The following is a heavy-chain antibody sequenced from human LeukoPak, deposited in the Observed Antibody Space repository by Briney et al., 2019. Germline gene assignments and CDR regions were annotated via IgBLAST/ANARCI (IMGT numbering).Heavy chain of an antibody. D-gene: IGHD3-22*01. CDR3: ARKGTYYYDSSGYSVEYFDL. Sequence: SVKVSCKASGGTFSSYAISWVRQAPGQGIEWMGRIIPIFGTANYAQKFQGRVTITTDESTSTAYMELSSLRSEDTAVYYCARKGTYYYDSSGYSVEYFDLWGRGTLVTVSS. J-gene: IGHJ2*01. V-gene: IGHV1-69*05. CDR1: GGTFSSYA. CDR2: IIPIFGTA.